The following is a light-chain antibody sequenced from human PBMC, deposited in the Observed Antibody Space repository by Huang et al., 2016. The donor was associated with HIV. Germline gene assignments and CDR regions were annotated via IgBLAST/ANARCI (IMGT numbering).Light chain of an antibody. CDR2: GAS. CDR1: QSISRY. Sequence: DIQMTQSPSSLSASLGDRVTITCRASQSISRYLNWYHQKPGKAPKLLIFGASNLQSGVPSRFSGGGSGGNFTLTISSLQPEEFASYYCQQSHSTSSWTFGQGTKVEIK. J-gene: IGKJ1*01. V-gene: IGKV1-39*01. CDR3: QQSHSTSSWT.